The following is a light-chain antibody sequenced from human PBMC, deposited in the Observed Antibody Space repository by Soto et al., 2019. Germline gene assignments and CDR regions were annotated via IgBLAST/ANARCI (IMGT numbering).Light chain of an antibody. Sequence: DIQMTQSPSSLSASVGDRVTIICRASQSVSTRLAWYQQKPGKPPKLLIYEESTLHSGVPSRFSGRKSGTQFTLTIDSLQPEDFATYYCQQVKTYPRTFGGGTKVDI. CDR3: QQVKTYPRT. J-gene: IGKJ4*01. V-gene: IGKV1-5*02. CDR2: EES. CDR1: QSVSTR.